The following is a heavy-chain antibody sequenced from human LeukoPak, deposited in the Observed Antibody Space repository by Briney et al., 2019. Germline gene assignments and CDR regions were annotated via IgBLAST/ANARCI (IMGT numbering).Heavy chain of an antibody. Sequence: GGSLRLSCAASGFTFSSYSMNWVRQAPGKGLEWVSSISSSSSYIYYADSVKGRFTISRDNAKNSLYLQMNSLRAEDTAVYYCARVFKGLAAPPDYWGQGTLVTVSS. D-gene: IGHD3-3*02. CDR2: ISSSSSYI. J-gene: IGHJ4*02. V-gene: IGHV3-21*01. CDR3: ARVFKGLAAPPDY. CDR1: GFTFSSYS.